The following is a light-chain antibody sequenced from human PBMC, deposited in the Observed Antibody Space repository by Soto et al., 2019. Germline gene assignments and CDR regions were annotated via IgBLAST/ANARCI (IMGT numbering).Light chain of an antibody. J-gene: IGKJ1*01. CDR3: QQYNNWPET. Sequence: EIVMTQSPATLSVSRGERATISCRASQSVSSNLAWYQQKPGQAPRLLSYGASTRATGIPARFSGSGSGTEFTLTISSLKSEDFEVYYCQQYNNWPETFGQGTKVDI. CDR2: GAS. CDR1: QSVSSN. V-gene: IGKV3-15*01.